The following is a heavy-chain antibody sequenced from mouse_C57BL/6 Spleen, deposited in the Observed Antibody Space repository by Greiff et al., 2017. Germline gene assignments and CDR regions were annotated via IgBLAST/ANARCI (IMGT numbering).Heavy chain of an antibody. CDR1: GFTFSSYA. D-gene: IGHD1-1*01. CDR3: ASDCCSSSGGYFDY. J-gene: IGHJ2*01. CDR2: ISDGGSYT. V-gene: IGHV5-4*01. Sequence: EVQRVESGGGLVKPGGSLKLSCAASGFTFSSYAMSWVRQTPEKGLEWVAYISDGGSYTYYPDKVKGRFTIARDNAKNKLYLQRSQLKSEYTAMYFCASDCCSSSGGYFDYWGQGTTLTFSS.